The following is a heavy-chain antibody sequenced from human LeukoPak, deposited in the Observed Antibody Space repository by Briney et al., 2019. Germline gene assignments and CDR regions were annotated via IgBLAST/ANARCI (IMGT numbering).Heavy chain of an antibody. J-gene: IGHJ4*02. CDR1: GFTFSSYS. CDR3: ARHWGGDY. CDR2: ISYDGSNE. V-gene: IGHV3-30-3*01. Sequence: GGSLRLSCAASGFTFSSYSMHWVRQAPGKGLEWVAFISYDGSNEYYADSVKARFTISRDNSKNTLYLQMNSLRAEDTAVYYCARHWGGDYWGQGTLVTVSS. D-gene: IGHD3-16*01.